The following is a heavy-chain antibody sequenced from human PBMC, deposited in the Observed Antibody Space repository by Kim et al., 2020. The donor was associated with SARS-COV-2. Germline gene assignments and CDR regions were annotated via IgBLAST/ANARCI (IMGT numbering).Heavy chain of an antibody. CDR3: GVVGATTGHYYYGMDV. CDR1: GFTFSSYE. J-gene: IGHJ6*02. CDR2: ISSSGSTI. Sequence: GGSLRLSCAASGFTFSSYEMNWVRQAPGKGLEWVSYISSSGSTIYYADSVKGRFTISRDNAKNSLYLQMNSLRAEDTSVYYCGVVGATTGHYYYGMDVWGQGTTVTVSS. V-gene: IGHV3-48*03. D-gene: IGHD1-26*01.